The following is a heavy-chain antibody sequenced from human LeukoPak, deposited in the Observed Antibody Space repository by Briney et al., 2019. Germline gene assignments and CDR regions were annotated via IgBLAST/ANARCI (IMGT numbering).Heavy chain of an antibody. CDR2: INTEVSST. CDR1: GFTFSSYW. CDR3: ARVATYYDSSGYNSGYFDY. D-gene: IGHD3-22*01. Sequence: GGSLRLSCAASGFTFSSYWMHWVRQAPGKGLVWVSRINTEVSSTTYAGSVKGRFTISRDNAKNTLYLQMNSLRAEDTAVYYCARVATYYDSSGYNSGYFDYWGQGTLVTVSS. J-gene: IGHJ4*02. V-gene: IGHV3-74*01.